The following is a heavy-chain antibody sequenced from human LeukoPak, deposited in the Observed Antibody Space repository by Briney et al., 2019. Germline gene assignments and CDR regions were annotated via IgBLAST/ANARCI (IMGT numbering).Heavy chain of an antibody. CDR3: ARDGVAELMSALDY. D-gene: IGHD1-26*01. CDR1: GFTFSSYS. V-gene: IGHV3-21*06. CDR2: ISSSSTYI. J-gene: IGHJ4*02. Sequence: PGGSLRLSCAASGFTFSSYSMNWVRQAPGKGLEWVSFISSSSTYIYYADLLKGRFTISRDNAKNSLYLQMNSLRAEDTAVYYCARDGVAELMSALDYWGQGILVTVSS.